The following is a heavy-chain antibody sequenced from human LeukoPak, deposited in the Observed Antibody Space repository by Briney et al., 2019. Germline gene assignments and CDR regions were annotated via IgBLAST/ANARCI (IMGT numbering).Heavy chain of an antibody. J-gene: IGHJ6*02. Sequence: SETLSLTCTVSGGSISSYYWSWIRQPPGKGLEWIGYIYYSGSTNYNPSLKSRVTISVDTSKNQFSLRLSSVTAADTAVYYCARLRYFDWPYYYYYGMDVWGQGTTVTVSS. D-gene: IGHD3-9*01. CDR1: GGSISSYY. CDR2: IYYSGST. CDR3: ARLRYFDWPYYYYYGMDV. V-gene: IGHV4-59*01.